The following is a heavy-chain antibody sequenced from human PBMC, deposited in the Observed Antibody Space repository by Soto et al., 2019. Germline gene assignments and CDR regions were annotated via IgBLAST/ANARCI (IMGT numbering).Heavy chain of an antibody. V-gene: IGHV1-18*01. CDR3: ARDRYYYGSGSYYLDY. CDR2: ISAYNGNT. CDR1: GYTFTSYG. J-gene: IGHJ4*02. D-gene: IGHD3-10*01. Sequence: GASGKVSCKASGYTFTSYGISWVRQAPGQGLEWMGWISAYNGNTNYAQKLRGRVTMTTDTSTSTAYMELRSLRSDDTAVYYCARDRYYYGSGSYYLDYWGQGTLVNVSS.